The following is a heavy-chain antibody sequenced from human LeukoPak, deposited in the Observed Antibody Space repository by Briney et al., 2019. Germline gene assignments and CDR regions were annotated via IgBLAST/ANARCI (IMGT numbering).Heavy chain of an antibody. CDR3: KASWVSNGDAVL. D-gene: IGHD1-1*01. CDR2: LRGDGST. CDR1: VFTFSSYA. Sequence: GGSLRLSCAASVFTFSSYAMSCVRQAPARGLEWVSSLRGDGSTFYADSVKGRFTLSRDESRNTVYFQLNSLRVEDTAVYCAKASWVSNGDAVLWGQGTLVTVFS. V-gene: IGHV3-23*01. J-gene: IGHJ4*02.